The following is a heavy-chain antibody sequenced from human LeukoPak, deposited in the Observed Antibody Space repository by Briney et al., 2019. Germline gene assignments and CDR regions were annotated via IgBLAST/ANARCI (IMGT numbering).Heavy chain of an antibody. CDR1: GGSISSYY. CDR2: IYYSGST. Sequence: SETLSLTCTVSGGSISSYYWSWIRQPPGKGLEWIGHIYYSGSTNYNPSLKSRVTISVDTSKNQFSLKLSSVTAADTAVYYCARALTGYSSGWYLTHWFDPWGQGTLVTVSS. J-gene: IGHJ5*02. CDR3: ARALTGYSSGWYLTHWFDP. D-gene: IGHD6-19*01. V-gene: IGHV4-59*01.